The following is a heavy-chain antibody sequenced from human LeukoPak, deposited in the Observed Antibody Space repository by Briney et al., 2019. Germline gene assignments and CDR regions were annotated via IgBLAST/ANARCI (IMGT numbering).Heavy chain of an antibody. J-gene: IGHJ4*02. CDR1: GGTFSSYA. D-gene: IGHD3-22*01. Sequence: SVKVSCKASGGTFSSYAISWVRQAPGQGLEWMGGIIPIFGTANYAQKFQGRVTITADESTSTAYMELSSLRSEDTAVYYCARVSDYYDSSGHYMIFDYWGQGTLVTVSS. CDR2: IIPIFGTA. CDR3: ARVSDYYDSSGHYMIFDY. V-gene: IGHV1-69*01.